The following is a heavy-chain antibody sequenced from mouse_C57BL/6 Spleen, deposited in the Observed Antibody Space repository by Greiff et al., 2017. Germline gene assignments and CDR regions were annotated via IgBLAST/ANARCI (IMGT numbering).Heavy chain of an antibody. V-gene: IGHV1-22*01. CDR3: ARTIYYYARYAMDY. Sequence: EVQLQESGPELVKPGASVKMSCKASGYTFTDYNMHWVKQSHGKSLEWIGYINPNNGGTSYNQKFKGKATLTVNKSSSTAYMELRSLTSEDSAVYYCARTIYYYARYAMDYWGQGTSVTVSS. CDR1: GYTFTDYN. CDR2: INPNNGGT. D-gene: IGHD1-1*01. J-gene: IGHJ4*01.